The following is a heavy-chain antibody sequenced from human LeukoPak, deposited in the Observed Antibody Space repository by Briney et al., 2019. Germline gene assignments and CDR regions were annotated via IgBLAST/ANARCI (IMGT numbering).Heavy chain of an antibody. J-gene: IGHJ4*02. CDR3: GRPPESYYDFWSGYLFDY. Sequence: PGGSLRLSCAASGFTFSSYEMNWVRQAPGKGLEWVSYISSSGSTIYYADSVKGRFTISRDNAKNSLYLQMNSLRAEDTAVYYCGRPPESYYDFWSGYLFDYWGQGTLVTVSS. CDR2: ISSSGSTI. CDR1: GFTFSSYE. V-gene: IGHV3-48*03. D-gene: IGHD3-3*01.